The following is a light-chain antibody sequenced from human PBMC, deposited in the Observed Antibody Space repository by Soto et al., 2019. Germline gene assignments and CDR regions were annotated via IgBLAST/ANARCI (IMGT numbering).Light chain of an antibody. CDR1: SSDVGSNNL. CDR2: EVS. J-gene: IGLJ1*01. Sequence: QSALTQPASVSGSPGQSITISCTGTSSDVGSNNLVSWYQQHPGKAPKLMIYEVSRRPSGVSNRFSGSKSGNTASLTISGLQAEDEADYYCSSFARSSTPFGSGTNVNDL. V-gene: IGLV2-23*02. CDR3: SSFARSSTP.